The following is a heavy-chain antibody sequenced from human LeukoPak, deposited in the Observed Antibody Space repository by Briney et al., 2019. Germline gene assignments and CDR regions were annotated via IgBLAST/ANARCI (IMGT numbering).Heavy chain of an antibody. Sequence: GSLRLSCAASGFTFSSYGMHWVRQPPGKGLEWIGEINHSGSTNYNPSLKSRVTISVDTSKNQFSLKLSSVTAADTAVYYCARHVRGDYLMYYFDYWGQGTLVTVSS. CDR3: ARHVRGDYLMYYFDY. V-gene: IGHV4-34*01. CDR2: INHSGST. J-gene: IGHJ4*02. D-gene: IGHD4-17*01. CDR1: GFTFSSYG.